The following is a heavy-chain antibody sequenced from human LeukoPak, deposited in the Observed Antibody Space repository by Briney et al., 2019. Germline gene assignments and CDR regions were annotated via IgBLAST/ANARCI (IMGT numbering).Heavy chain of an antibody. J-gene: IGHJ4*01. CDR2: ISGSGGGT. CDR3: AKDLIGYGRHFDS. V-gene: IGHV3-23*01. Sequence: EGSLRLSCAASGLTFSNYAMTWVRQAPGKGLVWVSAISGSGGGTYYADSVKARFTISRDNSKDTLYLQMNSLSVDDTPIYYCAKDLIGYGRHFDSWGQGTLVTVS. D-gene: IGHD5-18*01. CDR1: GLTFSNYA.